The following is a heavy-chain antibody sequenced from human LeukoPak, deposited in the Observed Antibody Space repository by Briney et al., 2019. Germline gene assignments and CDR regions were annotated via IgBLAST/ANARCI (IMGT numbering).Heavy chain of an antibody. V-gene: IGHV3-23*01. J-gene: IGHJ3*02. CDR2: ISGSGGST. CDR1: GFTFSDHY. D-gene: IGHD3-10*01. Sequence: GGSLRLSCAASGFTFSDHYMDWVRQAPGKGLEWVSAISGSGGSTYYADSVKGRFTISRDNSKNTLYLQMNSLRAEDTAVYYCAKMGPNTGYDAFDIWGQGTMVTVSS. CDR3: AKMGPNTGYDAFDI.